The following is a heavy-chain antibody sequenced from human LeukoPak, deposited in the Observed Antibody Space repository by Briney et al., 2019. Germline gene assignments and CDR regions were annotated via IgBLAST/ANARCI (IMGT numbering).Heavy chain of an antibody. D-gene: IGHD3-3*01. CDR2: IRYDGSNR. CDR3: AKESTIFGVVIMEALDY. CDR1: GFTFSSYG. J-gene: IGHJ4*02. Sequence: GGSLRLSCAASGFTFSSYGMHWVRQAPGKGLEWVAFIRYDGSNRYYADSVKGRFTISRDNSKNTLYLQVNSLRAEDTAVYYCAKESTIFGVVIMEALDYWGQGTLVTVSS. V-gene: IGHV3-30*02.